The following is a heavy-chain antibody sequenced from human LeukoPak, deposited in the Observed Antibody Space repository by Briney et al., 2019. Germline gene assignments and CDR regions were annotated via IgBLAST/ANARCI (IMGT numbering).Heavy chain of an antibody. CDR2: INAYNGNT. D-gene: IGHD3-16*02. CDR1: GYTFSSYV. J-gene: IGHJ3*02. V-gene: IGHV1-18*01. Sequence: ASVKVSCKASGYTFSSYVISWVRQAPGQGLEWMGWINAYNGNTKYVQKVQGRVTMTTDTSTSTAYMEVRSLRSDDTAVYYCARRASLEIWGQGTMVTVSP. CDR3: ARRASLEI.